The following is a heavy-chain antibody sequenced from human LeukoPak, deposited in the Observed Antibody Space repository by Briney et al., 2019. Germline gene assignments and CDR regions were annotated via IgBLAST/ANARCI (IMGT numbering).Heavy chain of an antibody. V-gene: IGHV4-4*07. CDR1: GASISSYY. J-gene: IGHJ4*02. CDR2: IYTSGST. Sequence: PSETLSLTCTVSGASISSYYWSWIRQPAGKGLEWIGRIYTSGSTNYTPSLKSRVTMSVDTSKNQFSLKLSSVTAADTAVYYCARGYDYVWRSYRSGYFDYWGQGTLVTVSS. D-gene: IGHD3-16*02. CDR3: ARGYDYVWRSYRSGYFDY.